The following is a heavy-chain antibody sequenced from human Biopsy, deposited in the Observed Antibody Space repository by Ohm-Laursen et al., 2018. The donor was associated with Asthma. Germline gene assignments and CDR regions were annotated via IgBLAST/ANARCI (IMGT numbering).Heavy chain of an antibody. J-gene: IGHJ6*02. CDR2: ISYDGSNK. Sequence: SSLRLSCAASGTHFGSYNMHWVRQAPGKGLEWVAVISYDGSNKYYGDSVQGRFTISRDNSKNTLYLQMNSLRAEDAAVYYCAKWDTYYDFWSGYYTRYNYYYYGMDVWGQGTTVTVSS. CDR3: AKWDTYYDFWSGYYTRYNYYYYGMDV. D-gene: IGHD3-3*01. V-gene: IGHV3-30*18. CDR1: GTHFGSYN.